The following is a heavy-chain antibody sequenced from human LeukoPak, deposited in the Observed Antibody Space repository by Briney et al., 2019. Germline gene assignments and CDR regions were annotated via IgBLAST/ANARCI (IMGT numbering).Heavy chain of an antibody. CDR2: IGPDGGTT. V-gene: IGHV3-64*01. CDR3: ARGAQLTDY. J-gene: IGHJ4*02. CDR1: GFTLSTYG. D-gene: IGHD6-13*01. Sequence: GGSLRLSCAASGFTLSTYGMHRVRQAPGKGLEYVSGIGPDGGTTYYAKSVKGRFTISRDNSKNMVYLQMGSLRADDMAVYYCARGAQLTDYWGQGTLVTVSS.